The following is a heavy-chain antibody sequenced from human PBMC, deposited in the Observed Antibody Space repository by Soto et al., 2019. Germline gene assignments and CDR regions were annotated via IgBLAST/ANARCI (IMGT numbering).Heavy chain of an antibody. CDR1: GFTVSNNF. V-gene: IGHV3-53*02. Sequence: VQLVESGGGLIQAGGSLRLSCAVSGFTVSNNFMMWVRQAPGKGLEWVSLIYSGGSISYADSVKGRVTISRDGSMNMLYLQMNRLTAEDTAVYYCARDGNGQRGSPHWGQGTLVTVSS. D-gene: IGHD3-16*01. CDR2: IYSGGSI. CDR3: ARDGNGQRGSPH. J-gene: IGHJ4*02.